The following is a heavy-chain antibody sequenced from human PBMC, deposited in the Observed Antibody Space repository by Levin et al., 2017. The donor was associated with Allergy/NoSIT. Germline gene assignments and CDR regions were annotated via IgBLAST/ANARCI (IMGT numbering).Heavy chain of an antibody. CDR3: ARDGEDIVVVPAAMRYYDYYMDV. V-gene: IGHV3-30-3*01. D-gene: IGHD2-2*01. Sequence: GESLKISCAASGFTFSSYAMHWVRQAPGKGLEWVAVISYDGSNKYYADSVKGRFTISRDNSKNTLYLQMNSLRAEDTAVYYCARDGEDIVVVPAAMRYYDYYMDVWGKGTTVTVSS. J-gene: IGHJ6*03. CDR1: GFTFSSYA. CDR2: ISYDGSNK.